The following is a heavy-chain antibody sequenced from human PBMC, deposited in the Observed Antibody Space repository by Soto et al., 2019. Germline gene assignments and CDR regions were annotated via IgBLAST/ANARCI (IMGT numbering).Heavy chain of an antibody. Sequence: AAAVKLSCKESGYDFTDDYIHWVRQAPGQGLEWMGIISPDGGSTRYSQQFQARITMTRDTSTSTVYMELSSLRSEDTAVYYCARAPRGGVIIVITSAQIDYWGQGTLVTVSS. CDR3: ARAPRGGVIIVITSAQIDY. V-gene: IGHV1-46*01. CDR1: GYDFTDDY. J-gene: IGHJ4*02. CDR2: ISPDGGST. D-gene: IGHD3-10*01.